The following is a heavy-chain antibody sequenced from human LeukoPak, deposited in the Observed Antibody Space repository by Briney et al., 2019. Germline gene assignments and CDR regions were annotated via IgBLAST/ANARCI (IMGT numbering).Heavy chain of an antibody. D-gene: IGHD4-17*01. Sequence: PGRSLRLSCAASGFTFDDYAMHWVRQAPGKGLEWVSGISWNSGSIGYADSVKGRFTISRDNAKNSLYLQMNNLRPEDTAFYYCAKDIGRYGDYVGWLDPWGHGTLVTVSS. CDR3: AKDIGRYGDYVGWLDP. CDR1: GFTFDDYA. J-gene: IGHJ5*02. CDR2: ISWNSGSI. V-gene: IGHV3-9*01.